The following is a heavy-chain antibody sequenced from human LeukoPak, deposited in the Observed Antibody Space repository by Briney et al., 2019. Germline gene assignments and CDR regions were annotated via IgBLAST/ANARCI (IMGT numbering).Heavy chain of an antibody. D-gene: IGHD1-26*01. CDR2: INSDGSST. J-gene: IGHJ6*03. Sequence: GGSLRLSCAASGFTFSSYWMHWGRQAPGKGLVWVSRINSDGSSTSYADSVKGRFTISRDNAKTSLYLQMNSLRDEDTAAYYCARDPYSGNYGDYYYYYMDVWGKGTTVTISS. V-gene: IGHV3-74*01. CDR1: GFTFSSYW. CDR3: ARDPYSGNYGDYYYYYMDV.